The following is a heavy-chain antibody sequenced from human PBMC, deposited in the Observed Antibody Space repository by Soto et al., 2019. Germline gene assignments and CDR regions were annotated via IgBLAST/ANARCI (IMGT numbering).Heavy chain of an antibody. J-gene: IGHJ6*02. V-gene: IGHV3-33*01. CDR1: GFTFSSYG. CDR3: ARAKTTVTTTYGMDV. D-gene: IGHD4-17*01. Sequence: RLSCAASGFTFSSYGMHWVRQAPGKGLEWVAVIWYDGSNKYYADSVKGRFTISRDNSKNTLYLQMNSLRAEDTAVYYCARAKTTVTTTYGMDVWGQGTTVTVSS. CDR2: IWYDGSNK.